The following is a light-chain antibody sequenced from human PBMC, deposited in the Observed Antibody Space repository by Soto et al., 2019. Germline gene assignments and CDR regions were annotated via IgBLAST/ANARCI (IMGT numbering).Light chain of an antibody. J-gene: IGKJ1*01. CDR1: QNINSY. V-gene: IGKV1-39*01. Sequence: DIQMTQSPSSVSASVGDRVTITCRASQNINSYLNWYQQRPGKAPKLLIHDASILQSGVPSRFSGSGSGTEFALTINSLQPEDIATIYCQQTYSTPWTFGQGTKVDIK. CDR3: QQTYSTPWT. CDR2: DAS.